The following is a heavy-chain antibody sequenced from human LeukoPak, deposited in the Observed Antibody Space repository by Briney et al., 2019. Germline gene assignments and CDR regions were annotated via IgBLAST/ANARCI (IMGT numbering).Heavy chain of an antibody. D-gene: IGHD6-19*01. CDR1: GFTFSDYY. V-gene: IGHV3-66*01. J-gene: IGHJ6*02. Sequence: GGSLRLSCAASGFTFSDYYMSWVRQAPGKGLEWVSVIYSGGSTYYADSVKGRFTISRDNSKNTLYLQMNSLRAEDTAVYYCARGGVAGPLVLYYYGMDVWGQGTTVTVSS. CDR3: ARGGVAGPLVLYYYGMDV. CDR2: IYSGGST.